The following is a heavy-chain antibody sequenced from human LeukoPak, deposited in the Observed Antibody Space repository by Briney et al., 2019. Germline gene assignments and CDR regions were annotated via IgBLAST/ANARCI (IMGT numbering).Heavy chain of an antibody. CDR3: AKDNGRYFDWPGAFDI. J-gene: IGHJ3*02. Sequence: GGSLRLSCAASGFTFSSYWMSWVRRAPGKGLEWVANIKKDGSEKYYVDSVKGRFTISRDNAKNSLYLQMNSLRAEDTALYYCAKDNGRYFDWPGAFDIWGQGTMVTVSS. V-gene: IGHV3-7*03. CDR2: IKKDGSEK. D-gene: IGHD3-9*01. CDR1: GFTFSSYW.